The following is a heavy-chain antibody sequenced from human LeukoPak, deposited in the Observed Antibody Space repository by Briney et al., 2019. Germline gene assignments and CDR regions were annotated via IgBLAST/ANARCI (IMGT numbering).Heavy chain of an antibody. CDR3: ARRKTYYYEFGPFDI. CDR1: GYSFISHW. V-gene: IGHV5-51*01. D-gene: IGHD3-22*01. Sequence: GESLKISCKGSGYSFISHWIGWVRQMPGKGLEWMGIIYPGDSNTRYSPSFQGQVTISADKSISTAYLQWSSLKASDTAMYYCARRKTYYYEFGPFDIWGQGTMVTVSS. CDR2: IYPGDSNT. J-gene: IGHJ3*02.